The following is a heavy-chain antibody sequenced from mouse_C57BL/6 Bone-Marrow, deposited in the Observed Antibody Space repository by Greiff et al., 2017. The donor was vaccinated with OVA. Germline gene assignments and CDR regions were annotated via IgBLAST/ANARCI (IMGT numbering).Heavy chain of an antibody. Sequence: VQLQQPGAELVKPGASVKLSCKASGYTFTSFWMHWVKQRPGQGLEWIGMIHPNSGSTKYNEKFKSKATLTVDKSSSTAYIQLSSLTSEDSAIYYCARSGYRNYGGAMDYWGQGTSVTVSS. CDR2: IHPNSGST. CDR3: ARSGYRNYGGAMDY. J-gene: IGHJ4*01. V-gene: IGHV1-64*01. D-gene: IGHD2-5*01. CDR1: GYTFTSFW.